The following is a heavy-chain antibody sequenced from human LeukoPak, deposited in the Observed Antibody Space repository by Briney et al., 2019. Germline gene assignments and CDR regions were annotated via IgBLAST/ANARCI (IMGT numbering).Heavy chain of an antibody. CDR1: GFTFRSYW. CDR3: ARAQTYGDSRLLLDY. D-gene: IGHD4-17*01. CDR2: INWNGGST. V-gene: IGHV3-20*04. J-gene: IGHJ4*02. Sequence: GGSLRLSCAASGFTFRSYWMSWVRQAPGKGLEWVSGINWNGGSTGYADSVEGRSTIFRDNAKNSQYLQMNSLRVEDTALYYCARAQTYGDSRLLLDYWGQGTLVTVSS.